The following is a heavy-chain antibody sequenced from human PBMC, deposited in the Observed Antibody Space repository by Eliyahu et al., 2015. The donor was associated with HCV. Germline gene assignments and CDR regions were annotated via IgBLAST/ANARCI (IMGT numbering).Heavy chain of an antibody. V-gene: IGHV3-7*01. J-gene: IGHJ6*02. CDR1: GFTFSSYW. D-gene: IGHD3/OR15-3a*01. Sequence: CAASGFTFSSYWMSWVRLAPGKGLEWVANIKQDGSDKYYMDSVKGRFTMSRDNAKNSVFLQMNSLRAEDTAVYYCGRAGLPYTLDVWGQGTTVTVSS. CDR2: IKQDGSDK. CDR3: GRAGLPYTLDV.